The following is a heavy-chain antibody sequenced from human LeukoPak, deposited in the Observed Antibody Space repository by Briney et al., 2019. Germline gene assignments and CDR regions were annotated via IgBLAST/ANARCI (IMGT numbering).Heavy chain of an antibody. CDR1: GFTFSSYS. J-gene: IGHJ4*02. CDR3: ARSISGYDYVDY. D-gene: IGHD5-12*01. CDR2: ISSSSSYI. V-gene: IGHV3-21*01. Sequence: GGSLRLSCAASGFTFSSYSMNWVGQAPGKGLEWVSSISSSSSYIYYADSVKGRFTISRDNAKNSLYLQMNSLRAEDTAVYYCARSISGYDYVDYWGQGTLVTVSS.